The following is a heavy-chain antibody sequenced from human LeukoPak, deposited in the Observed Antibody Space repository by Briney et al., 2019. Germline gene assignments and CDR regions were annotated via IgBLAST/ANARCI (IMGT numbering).Heavy chain of an antibody. CDR1: DVSISSSY. D-gene: IGHD3-10*01. Sequence: SETLSLTCSVSDVSISSSYWSWIRQPPGKGLEWIGRIYTSGSTNYNPSLKSRVTMSVDTSKNQFSLKLSSVTAADTAVYYCARGLWFGEFDWFDPWGQGTLVTVSS. J-gene: IGHJ5*02. CDR3: ARGLWFGEFDWFDP. CDR2: IYTSGST. V-gene: IGHV4-4*07.